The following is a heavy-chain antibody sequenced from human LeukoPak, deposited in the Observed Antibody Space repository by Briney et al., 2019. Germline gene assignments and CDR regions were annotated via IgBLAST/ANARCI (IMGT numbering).Heavy chain of an antibody. CDR2: MNPNSGNT. CDR1: GYTFTSYD. Sequence: ASVKVSCKASGYTFTSYDINWVRQATGQGPEWMGWMNPNSGNTGYAQKFQGRVTITRNTSISTAYMELSSLRSEDTAVYYCARVNSGYDSYYYYMDVWGKGTTVTVSS. D-gene: IGHD5-12*01. CDR3: ARVNSGYDSYYYYMDV. V-gene: IGHV1-8*03. J-gene: IGHJ6*03.